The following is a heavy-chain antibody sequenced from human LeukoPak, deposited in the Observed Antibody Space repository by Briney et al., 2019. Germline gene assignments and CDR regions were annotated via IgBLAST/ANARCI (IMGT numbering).Heavy chain of an antibody. Sequence: GGSLRLSCAASGFTFSSYAMHWVRQAPGKGLEYVSAISSNGGSTYYANSVEGRFTISRDNSKNTLYLQMGSLRAEDMAVYYCARVLSSGYDYWGQGTLVTVSS. D-gene: IGHD3-22*01. CDR1: GFTFSSYA. CDR2: ISSNGGST. V-gene: IGHV3-64*01. J-gene: IGHJ4*02. CDR3: ARVLSSGYDY.